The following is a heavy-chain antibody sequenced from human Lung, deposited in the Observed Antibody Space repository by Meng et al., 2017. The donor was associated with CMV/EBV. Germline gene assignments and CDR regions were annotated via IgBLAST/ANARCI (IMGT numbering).Heavy chain of an antibody. J-gene: IGHJ4*02. V-gene: IGHV1-2*02. D-gene: IGHD2-2*03. CDR3: ASDVGSGAAGY. Sequence: ASVXVSCKASGYTFIDHYIHWVRQAPGQGLQWMGWINPNNGDTNYAQRFQGRVSMTTDTSKGTVYMELSRLTSDDTAIFYCASDVGSGAAGYWGRGTQVTVSS. CDR1: GYTFIDHY. CDR2: INPNNGDT.